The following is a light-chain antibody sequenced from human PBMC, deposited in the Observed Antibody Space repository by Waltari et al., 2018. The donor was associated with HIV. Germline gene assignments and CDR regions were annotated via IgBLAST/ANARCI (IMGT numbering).Light chain of an antibody. CDR2: QDS. CDR1: TLGDKY. CDR3: QAWDSSTVV. Sequence: SYELTQPPSVSVSPGQTASITCSGDTLGDKYACWYQQKPGQFPVLVIYQDSKRPSGIPVRFSGSNSGNTATLTISGTQAMDEADYYCQAWDSSTVVFGGGTKLTVL. J-gene: IGLJ2*01. V-gene: IGLV3-1*01.